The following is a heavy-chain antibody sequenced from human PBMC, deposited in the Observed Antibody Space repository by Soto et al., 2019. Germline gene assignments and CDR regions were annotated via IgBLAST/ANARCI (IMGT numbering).Heavy chain of an antibody. V-gene: IGHV1-18*04. CDR1: GYTFTSYG. CDR2: ISAYNGNT. J-gene: IGHJ6*02. D-gene: IGHD6-13*01. Sequence: GASVKVSCKASGYTFTSYGISWVRQAPGQGLEWMGWISAYNGNTNYAQKLQGRVTMTTDTSTSTAYMELRSLRSDDTAVYYCARAAKQQLVYYYYYGMDVWGQGTTVTISS. CDR3: ARAAKQQLVYYYYYGMDV.